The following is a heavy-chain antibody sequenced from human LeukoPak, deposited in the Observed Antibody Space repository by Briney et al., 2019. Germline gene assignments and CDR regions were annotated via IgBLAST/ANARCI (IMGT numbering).Heavy chain of an antibody. CDR1: GFTFITYA. J-gene: IGHJ4*02. Sequence: GGSLRLSCAASGFTFITYAMDWVRQAPGQGLEWVSAISGSGGSTYYADSVKGRFTISRDNSKSTLYLQMNSLRAEDTAVYYCAKRPIPGSRAFEFWGQGTLVTVSS. V-gene: IGHV3-23*01. CDR2: ISGSGGST. CDR3: AKRPIPGSRAFEF. D-gene: IGHD2-21*01.